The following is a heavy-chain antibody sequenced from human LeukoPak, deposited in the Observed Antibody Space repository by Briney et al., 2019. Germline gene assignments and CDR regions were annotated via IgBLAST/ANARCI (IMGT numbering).Heavy chain of an antibody. Sequence: GGSLRLSCAASGFTFSSYSMNWVRQAPGKGLEWVSSISSSSSYIYYADSVKGRFTLSRDNAKNSLHLQMNSLSAEDTAVYYCARVSGYYASSGYLIYWGQGTLVTVSS. CDR2: ISSSSSYI. V-gene: IGHV3-21*01. J-gene: IGHJ4*02. CDR3: ARVSGYYASSGYLIY. CDR1: GFTFSSYS. D-gene: IGHD3-22*01.